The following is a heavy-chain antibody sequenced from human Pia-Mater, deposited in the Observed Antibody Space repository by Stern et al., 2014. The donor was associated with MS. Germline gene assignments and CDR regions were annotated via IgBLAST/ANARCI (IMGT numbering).Heavy chain of an antibody. CDR1: GFTIGSCA. CDR3: AKDRQYLTYFFDH. CDR2: VSYDRSKK. Sequence: VQLVESGGGVVQPGRPLRLSCVASGFTIGSCAMHWVRQAPGKGLGRVAGVSYDRSKKYYADSGKDRFTISKEKFKNTRFMQMSSLRPEDTAVYYCAKDRQYLTYFFDHWGQGSLVTVSS. V-gene: IGHV3-30*18. D-gene: IGHD2/OR15-2a*01. J-gene: IGHJ5*02.